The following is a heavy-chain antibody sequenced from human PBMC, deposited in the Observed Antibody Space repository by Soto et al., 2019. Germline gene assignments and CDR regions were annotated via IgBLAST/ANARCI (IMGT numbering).Heavy chain of an antibody. CDR3: AHPRGYGVFDAYDM. D-gene: IGHD4-17*01. V-gene: IGHV3-23*01. CDR1: GFTFSTYA. Sequence: PGGSLRLSCAASGFTFSTYAMSWVRQAPGKGLEWASAISAGGGSTYYADSVKGRLTISRDNSINTLYLQMNSLRTGDTAVYYCAHPRGYGVFDAYDMWGQGAMVTVSS. CDR2: ISAGGGST. J-gene: IGHJ3*02.